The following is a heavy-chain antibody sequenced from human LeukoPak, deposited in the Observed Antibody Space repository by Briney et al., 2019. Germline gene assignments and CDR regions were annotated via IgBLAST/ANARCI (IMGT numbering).Heavy chain of an antibody. CDR3: AKDQGYSSSWYFDY. Sequence: GGSLRLSCAASGFTFSSYGMHWVRQAPGKGLEWVAVISYDGSNKYYADSVKGRFTISRDNSKNTLYLQMSSLRAEDTAVYYCAKDQGYSSSWYFDYWGQGTLVTVSS. CDR2: ISYDGSNK. CDR1: GFTFSSYG. D-gene: IGHD6-13*01. J-gene: IGHJ4*02. V-gene: IGHV3-30*18.